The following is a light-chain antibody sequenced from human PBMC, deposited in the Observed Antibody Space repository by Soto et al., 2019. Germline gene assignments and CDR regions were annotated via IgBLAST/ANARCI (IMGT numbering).Light chain of an antibody. J-gene: IGKJ1*01. CDR2: AAS. CDR3: QQSHDTPRT. Sequence: DIQMTQSPSSLAASVGDRVTITCRASQTVYNFLNWYQQKPGKAPKVLIYAASSLQSGFPSRFSGSGSGTDFTLTISSLQPEDFATYYCQQSHDTPRTFGQGTKVEIK. V-gene: IGKV1-39*01. CDR1: QTVYNF.